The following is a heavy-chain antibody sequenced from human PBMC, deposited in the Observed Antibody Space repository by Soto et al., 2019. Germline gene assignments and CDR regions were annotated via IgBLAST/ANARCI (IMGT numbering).Heavy chain of an antibody. CDR1: GFHFSSNY. D-gene: IGHD3-22*01. V-gene: IGHV3-53*01. Sequence: GGSLRLSCAASGFHFSSNYMSWVRQAPGKGLEWVSVIYSGGSTYYADSVKGRFTISRDNSKNTLYLQMNSLRAEDTAVYYCARDRVESGYPEYFQHWGQGTLVTVSS. J-gene: IGHJ1*01. CDR2: IYSGGST. CDR3: ARDRVESGYPEYFQH.